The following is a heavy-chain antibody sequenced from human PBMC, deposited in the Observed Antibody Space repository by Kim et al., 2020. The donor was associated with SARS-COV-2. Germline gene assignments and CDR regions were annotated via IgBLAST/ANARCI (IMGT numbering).Heavy chain of an antibody. D-gene: IGHD3-10*01. CDR2: IWYDGSNK. CDR3: AREAAASLWFGEFHYNWFDP. CDR1: GFTFSSYG. Sequence: GGSLRLSCAASGFTFSSYGMHWVRQAPGKGLEWVAVIWYDGSNKYYADSVKGRFTISRDNSKNTLYLQMNSLRAEDTAVYYCAREAAASLWFGEFHYNWFDPWGQGTLVTVSS. V-gene: IGHV3-33*01. J-gene: IGHJ5*02.